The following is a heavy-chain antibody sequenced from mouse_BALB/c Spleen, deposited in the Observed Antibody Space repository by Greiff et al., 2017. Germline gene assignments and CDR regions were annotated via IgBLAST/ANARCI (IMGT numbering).Heavy chain of an antibody. CDR3: AREGLRAAWFAY. Sequence: DVMLVESGGGLVKPGGSLKLSCAASGFTFSSYAMSWVRQTPEKRLEWVASISSGGSTYYPDSVKGRFTISRDNARNILYLQMSSLRSEDTAMYYCAREGLRAAWFAYWGQGTLVTVSA. CDR1: GFTFSSYA. J-gene: IGHJ3*01. CDR2: ISSGGST. V-gene: IGHV5-6-5*01. D-gene: IGHD2-4*01.